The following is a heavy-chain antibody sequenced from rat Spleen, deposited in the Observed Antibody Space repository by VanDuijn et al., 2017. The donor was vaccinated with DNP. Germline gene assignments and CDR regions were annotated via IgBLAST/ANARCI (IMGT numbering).Heavy chain of an antibody. CDR3: TRTPRPSAMDA. Sequence: QVQLKESGPGLVQPSQTLSLTCTVSGFSLTSYTVSWVRQPPGKGLEWIASMSSGGSTYYNSGLKSRLRISRDTSKSQVFLKMNSLQTDDTGTYYCTRTPRPSAMDAWGQGTSVTVSS. CDR1: GFSLTSYT. V-gene: IGHV2-6*01. CDR2: MSSGGST. D-gene: IGHD1-4*01. J-gene: IGHJ4*01.